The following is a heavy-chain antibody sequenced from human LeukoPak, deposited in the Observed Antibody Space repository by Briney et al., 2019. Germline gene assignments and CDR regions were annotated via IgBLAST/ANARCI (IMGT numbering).Heavy chain of an antibody. J-gene: IGHJ4*02. CDR3: ARLLGSSYYSFDS. CDR2: IYHGGPT. CDR1: GGSITSNYHY. Sequence: PSETLSLTCTVSGGSITSNYHYWGWIRQPPGKGLEWMGNIYHGGPTYYSPSLQSRITISVDTSKNQFYAKLRSVTAADTAVYYCARLLGSSYYSFDSWGQGTLVTVSS. D-gene: IGHD3-22*01. V-gene: IGHV4-39*01.